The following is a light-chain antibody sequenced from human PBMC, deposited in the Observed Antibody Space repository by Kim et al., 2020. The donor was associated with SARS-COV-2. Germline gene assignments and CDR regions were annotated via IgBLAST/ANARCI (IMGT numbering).Light chain of an antibody. V-gene: IGKV3-20*01. CDR3: QQYSSSPAT. Sequence: SHGERATLACRASQSVSSTYLAWYQQKPGQAPRLLIYGASSRATGIPERFSGSGSGTDFTLTITRLEPEDFAVYYCQQYSSSPATFGQGTKVDIK. CDR1: QSVSSTY. CDR2: GAS. J-gene: IGKJ1*01.